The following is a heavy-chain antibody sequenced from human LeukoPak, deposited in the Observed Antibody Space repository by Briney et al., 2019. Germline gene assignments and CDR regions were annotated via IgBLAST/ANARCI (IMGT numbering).Heavy chain of an antibody. V-gene: IGHV4-31*03. CDR2: IYYSGST. Sequence: SQTLFLTCTVSGGSISSGGYYWSWIRQHPGKGLEWIGYIYYSGSTYYNPSLKSRVTISVDTSKNQFSLKLSSVTAADTAVYYCARDRVAARPLYWYYGMDVWGQGTTVTVSS. D-gene: IGHD6-6*01. CDR1: GGSISSGGYY. J-gene: IGHJ6*02. CDR3: ARDRVAARPLYWYYGMDV.